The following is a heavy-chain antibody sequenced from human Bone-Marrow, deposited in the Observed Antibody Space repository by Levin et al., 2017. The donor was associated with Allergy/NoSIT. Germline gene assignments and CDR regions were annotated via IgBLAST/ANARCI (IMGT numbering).Heavy chain of an antibody. J-gene: IGHJ5*02. CDR2: ISSSGGST. CDR3: AKADFWSGAPNWFDP. V-gene: IGHV3-23*01. D-gene: IGHD3-3*01. CDR1: GFTFSSYA. Sequence: ETLSLTCAASGFTFSSYAMSWVRQAPGKGLEWVSVISSSGGSTYYADSVKGRFTISRDNSKNTLYLQMNSLRAEDTAVYYCAKADFWSGAPNWFDPWGQGTLVTVSS.